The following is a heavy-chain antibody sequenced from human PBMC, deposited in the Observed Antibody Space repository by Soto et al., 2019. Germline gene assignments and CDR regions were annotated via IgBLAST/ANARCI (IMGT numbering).Heavy chain of an antibody. CDR1: GFTFSSYA. CDR2: ISGSGSYT. J-gene: IGHJ6*02. D-gene: IGHD2-15*01. CDR3: AKAIGVGLLLSQYAMDV. Sequence: EVQLLESGGGLVQPGWSLRLSCAASGFTFSSYAMSWVRQAPGKGLEWVSAISGSGSYTYYADSVKGRFTISRDSSKNTLYLQMNSLRAEDTAVYYCAKAIGVGLLLSQYAMDVWGQGTTVTVSS. V-gene: IGHV3-23*01.